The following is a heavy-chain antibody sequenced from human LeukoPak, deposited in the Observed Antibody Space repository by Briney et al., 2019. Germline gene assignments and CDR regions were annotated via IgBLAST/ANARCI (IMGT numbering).Heavy chain of an antibody. CDR3: ARVFRGPSRYYYDSSGYHLDY. J-gene: IGHJ4*02. V-gene: IGHV4-34*01. Sequence: SETLSLTCAVYGGSFSGYYWSWIRQPPGKGLEWIGEINHSGSTTYNPSLKSRVTISVDTSKNQFSLKLSSVTAADTAVYYCARVFRGPSRYYYDSSGYHLDYWGQGTLVTVSS. D-gene: IGHD3-22*01. CDR1: GGSFSGYY. CDR2: INHSGST.